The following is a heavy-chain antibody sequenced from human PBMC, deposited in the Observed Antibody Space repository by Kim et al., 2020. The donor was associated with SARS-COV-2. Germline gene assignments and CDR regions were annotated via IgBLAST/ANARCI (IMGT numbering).Heavy chain of an antibody. V-gene: IGHV5-51*01. J-gene: IGHJ6*02. D-gene: IGHD2-15*01. CDR3: ARSKWCHNYYYYYGMDV. CDR1: GYSFTSYW. CDR2: IYPGYSDT. Sequence: GGSLKISCKGSGYSFTSYWIGWVRQMPGKGLEWMGIIYPGYSDTRYSPSFQGQVTISADKSISTAYLQWSSLKASDTAMYYCARSKWCHNYYYYYGMDVWGQGTTVTVSS.